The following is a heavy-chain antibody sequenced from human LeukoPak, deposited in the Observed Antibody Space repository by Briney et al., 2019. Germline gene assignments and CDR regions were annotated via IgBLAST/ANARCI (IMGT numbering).Heavy chain of an antibody. Sequence: ASVKVSCKASGYTFTSYGITWVRQAPGQGLEWMGWISAYNGNTNYPQNLQGRVTMTTDTSTSTAYMELRSLRSDDTAVYYCARDNDILTGYFLFPFDYWGQGTLVTVSS. CDR3: ARDNDILTGYFLFPFDY. D-gene: IGHD3-9*01. CDR1: GYTFTSYG. V-gene: IGHV1-18*01. J-gene: IGHJ4*02. CDR2: ISAYNGNT.